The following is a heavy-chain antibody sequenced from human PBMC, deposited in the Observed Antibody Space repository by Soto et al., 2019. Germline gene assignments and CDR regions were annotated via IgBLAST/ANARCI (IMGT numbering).Heavy chain of an antibody. J-gene: IGHJ5*02. V-gene: IGHV1-2*04. D-gene: IGHD6-13*01. CDR2: INPNSGGT. Sequence: ASVKVSCKASGYTFTGYYMHWVRQAPGQGLEWMGWINPNSGGTNYAQKFQGWVTMTRDTSISTAYMELSRLRSDDTAVYYCARGPLIAAAGNWFDPWGQGTLVTVSS. CDR3: ARGPLIAAAGNWFDP. CDR1: GYTFTGYY.